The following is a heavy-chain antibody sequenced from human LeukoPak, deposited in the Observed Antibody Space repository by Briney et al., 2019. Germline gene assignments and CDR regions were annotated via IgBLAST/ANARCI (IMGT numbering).Heavy chain of an antibody. J-gene: IGHJ4*02. Sequence: GGSLRLSCAASGFTFSSYSMNWVRQAPGKGLEWVSSISSSSTYIYYADSVKGRFTISRDNAKNSLYLQLNSLRAEDTAVYYCARHQWAMVVAAITPIDYWGQGTLVTVSS. CDR2: ISSSSTYI. D-gene: IGHD2-15*01. CDR1: GFTFSSYS. V-gene: IGHV3-21*01. CDR3: ARHQWAMVVAAITPIDY.